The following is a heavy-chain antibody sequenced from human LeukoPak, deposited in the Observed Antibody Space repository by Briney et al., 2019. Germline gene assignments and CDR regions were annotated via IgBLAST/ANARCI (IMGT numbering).Heavy chain of an antibody. CDR1: GGSFSGYY. CDR3: ARRGVIAAARV. D-gene: IGHD6-13*01. Sequence: PSETLSLTCAVYGGSFSGYYWSWIRQPPGKGLEWIGEINHSGSTNYNPSLKSRVTISVDTSKNQFSLKLSSVTAADTAVYYCARRGVIAAARVWGRGTLVTVSS. CDR2: INHSGST. J-gene: IGHJ4*02. V-gene: IGHV4-34*01.